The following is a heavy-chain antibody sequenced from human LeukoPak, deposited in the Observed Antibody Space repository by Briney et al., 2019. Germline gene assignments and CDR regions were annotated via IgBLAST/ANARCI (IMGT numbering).Heavy chain of an antibody. CDR1: GGSISSYY. CDR2: IYSSGCT. CDR3: ARAGYYYYYMDV. J-gene: IGHJ6*03. Sequence: SETLSLTCTVSGGSISSYYWSWIRQPAGKGLEWIGRIYSSGCTNYNPSLKSRVTISLETSKNQFSLKLTSVTAADTAVYYCARAGYYYYYMDVWGKGTAVTVSS. V-gene: IGHV4-4*07.